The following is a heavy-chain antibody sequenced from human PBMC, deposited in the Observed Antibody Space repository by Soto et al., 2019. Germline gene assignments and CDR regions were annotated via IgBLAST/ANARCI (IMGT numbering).Heavy chain of an antibody. J-gene: IGHJ4*02. D-gene: IGHD3-3*01. V-gene: IGHV4-34*01. Sequence: SETLSLTCAVYGGSFSGYYWSWIRQPPGKGLEWIGEINHSGSTNYNPSLKSRVTISVDTSKNQFSLKLSSVTAADTAVYYCARGVGGPWGQGTLVTVSS. CDR3: ARGVGGP. CDR1: GGSFSGYY. CDR2: INHSGST.